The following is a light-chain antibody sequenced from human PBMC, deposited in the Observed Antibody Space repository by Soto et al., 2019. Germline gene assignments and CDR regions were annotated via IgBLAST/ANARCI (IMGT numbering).Light chain of an antibody. Sequence: EIVLTQSPDTLPLSPGERATLSCRASQTVTRSSLAWYQQKPGRAPTLLIHGASTRAAGIPDRFSASGSGTHFTLTITRLEPEDFAVYFCQQFGTSPYTFGQGTKVEIK. J-gene: IGKJ2*01. CDR2: GAS. CDR1: QTVTRSS. CDR3: QQFGTSPYT. V-gene: IGKV3-20*01.